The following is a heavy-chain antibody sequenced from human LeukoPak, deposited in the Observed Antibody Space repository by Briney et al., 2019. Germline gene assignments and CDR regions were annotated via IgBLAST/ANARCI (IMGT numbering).Heavy chain of an antibody. CDR1: GFTFSSYA. J-gene: IGHJ4*02. CDR2: ISGSGGST. Sequence: PGGSLRLSCAAFGFTFSSYAMSWVRQAPGKGLEWVSAISGSGGSTYYADSVKGRFTISRDNSKNTLYLQMNGLRAEDTAVYYCAKLTQIAVAGDYWGQGTLVTVSS. V-gene: IGHV3-23*01. D-gene: IGHD6-19*01. CDR3: AKLTQIAVAGDY.